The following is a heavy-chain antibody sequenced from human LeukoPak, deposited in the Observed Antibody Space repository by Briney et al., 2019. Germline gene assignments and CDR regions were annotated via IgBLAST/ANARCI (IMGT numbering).Heavy chain of an antibody. CDR1: GYTFTSYG. V-gene: IGHV1-18*01. Sequence: GASVKVSCKASGYTFTSYGISWVRQAPGQGLEWMGWISAYNGNTNYAQKLQGRVAMTTDTSTSTAYMELRSLRSDDTAVYYCATLWFGELTPYYFDYWGQGTLVTVSS. J-gene: IGHJ4*02. D-gene: IGHD3-10*01. CDR3: ATLWFGELTPYYFDY. CDR2: ISAYNGNT.